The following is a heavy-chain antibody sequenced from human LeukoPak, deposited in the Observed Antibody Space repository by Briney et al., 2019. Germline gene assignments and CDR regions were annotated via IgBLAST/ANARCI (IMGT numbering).Heavy chain of an antibody. CDR3: ARDSGSGDADY. CDR1: GGSISSSSYY. CDR2: IYYSGST. J-gene: IGHJ4*02. Sequence: SETLSLTCTVSGGSISSSSYYWGWIRQPPGKGLEWIGYIYYSGSTNYNPSLKSRVTISVDTSKNQFSLKLSSVTAADTAVYYCARDSGSGDADYWGQGTLVTVSS. V-gene: IGHV4-61*01. D-gene: IGHD4-17*01.